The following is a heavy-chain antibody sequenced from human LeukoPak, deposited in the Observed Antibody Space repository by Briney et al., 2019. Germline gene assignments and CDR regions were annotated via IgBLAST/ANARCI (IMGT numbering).Heavy chain of an antibody. CDR1: GGSISSGDYY. J-gene: IGHJ4*02. CDR2: IYYSGST. V-gene: IGHV4-61*08. Sequence: SETLSLTCTVSGGSISSGDYYWSWIRQPPGKGLEWIGYIYYSGSTNYNPSLKSRVTISVDTSKNQFSLKLSSVTAADTAVYYCARAPTRVAAAGFDYWGQGTLVTVSS. D-gene: IGHD6-13*01. CDR3: ARAPTRVAAAGFDY.